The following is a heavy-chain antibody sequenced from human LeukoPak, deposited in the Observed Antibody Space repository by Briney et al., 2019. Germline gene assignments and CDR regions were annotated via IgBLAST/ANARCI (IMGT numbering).Heavy chain of an antibody. Sequence: GGSLRLSCVVSGSSYSMNWVRQAPGEGLEWVANINQDGSVEHYVDSVKGRFTISRDNAKNSLYLQMKTLRAEDTAVYYCARDCCASGSHDYWGQGALVTVSS. V-gene: IGHV3-7*04. J-gene: IGHJ4*02. CDR3: ARDCCASGSHDY. D-gene: IGHD3-10*01. CDR2: INQDGSVE. CDR1: GSSYS.